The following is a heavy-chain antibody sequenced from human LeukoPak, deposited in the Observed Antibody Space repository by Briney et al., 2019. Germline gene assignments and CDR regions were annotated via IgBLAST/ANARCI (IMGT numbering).Heavy chain of an antibody. D-gene: IGHD3-3*02. Sequence: GGSLRLSCVASGFSLRDYSMNWVRQAPGKGLEWVSYISSTSNARYYVESVKGRFTTSRDNAKNSLYLHMNSLRAEDTAVYYCARDRHLYNYDGLDVWGQGTTVAVS. CDR2: ISSTSNAR. CDR1: GFSLRDYS. CDR3: ARDRHLYNYDGLDV. J-gene: IGHJ6*02. V-gene: IGHV3-48*01.